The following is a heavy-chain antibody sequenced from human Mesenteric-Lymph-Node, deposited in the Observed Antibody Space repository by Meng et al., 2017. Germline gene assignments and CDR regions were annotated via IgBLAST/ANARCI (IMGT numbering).Heavy chain of an antibody. V-gene: IGHV3-11*01. Sequence: QVQLLVCGGGLVRPGGSLSLSCAASGFTLSDHYMSWIRQAPGKGLEWVSYISSSVTTIYYADSVKGRFTISRDNSKNTLYLQMNSLRAEDTAVYYCAKSRVILGAWDYWGQGALVTVSS. CDR3: AKSRVILGAWDY. D-gene: IGHD1-26*01. CDR2: ISSSVTTI. CDR1: GFTLSDHY. J-gene: IGHJ4*02.